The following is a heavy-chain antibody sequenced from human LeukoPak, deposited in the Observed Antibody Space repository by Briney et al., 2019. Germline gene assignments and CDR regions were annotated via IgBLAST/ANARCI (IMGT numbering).Heavy chain of an antibody. CDR1: TGSMNTFF. CDR2: VSGSGTA. Sequence: SETLSLTCTVSTGSMNTFFWTWLRQPAGKGLEWIGRVSGSGTAYHNPSLGSRVSISLDMSNNQLFLKVFSVTAADTAVYYCARGNELTKTSGHYSFDYWSQGVLVSVSS. D-gene: IGHD1-1*01. CDR3: ARGNELTKTSGHYSFDY. J-gene: IGHJ4*02. V-gene: IGHV4-4*07.